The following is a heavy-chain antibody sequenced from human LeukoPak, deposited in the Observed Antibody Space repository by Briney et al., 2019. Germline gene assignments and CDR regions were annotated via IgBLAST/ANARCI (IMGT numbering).Heavy chain of an antibody. CDR1: GYSFTSYW. D-gene: IGHD2-15*01. CDR2: IYPGDSDT. CDR3: ARPRVVAATTSHAAFDI. J-gene: IGHJ3*02. Sequence: GESLKISCKGSGYSFTSYWIGWVRQIPGKGLEWMGIIYPGDSDTGYSPSFQGQVNISADKSISTAYLQWSSLTASDTAMYFCARPRVVAATTSHAAFDIWGQGTLVSVSS. V-gene: IGHV5-51*01.